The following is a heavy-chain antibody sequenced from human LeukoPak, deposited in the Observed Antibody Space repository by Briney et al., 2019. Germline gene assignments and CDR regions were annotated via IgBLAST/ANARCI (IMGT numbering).Heavy chain of an antibody. V-gene: IGHV3-23*01. CDR3: VHYGSGSYYNVNY. J-gene: IGHJ4*02. CDR1: GFTFSSYA. D-gene: IGHD3-10*01. Sequence: GGSLRLSCAAPGFTFSSYAMSWVRQAPGKGLEWVSAISGSGGSTYYADSVKGRFTISRDNSKNTLYLQMNSLRAEDTAVYYCVHYGSGSYYNVNYWGQGTLVTVSS. CDR2: ISGSGGST.